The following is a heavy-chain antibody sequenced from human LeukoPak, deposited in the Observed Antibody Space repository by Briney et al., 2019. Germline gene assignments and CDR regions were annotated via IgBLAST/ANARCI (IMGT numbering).Heavy chain of an antibody. CDR3: ARVVVGATLYYGMDV. J-gene: IGHJ6*02. V-gene: IGHV4-39*07. CDR1: GGSIRSSYYY. CDR2: INHSGST. Sequence: PSETLSLTCTVSGGSIRSSYYYWGWIRQPPGKGLEWIGEINHSGSTNYNPSLKSRVTISVDTSKNQFSLKLSSVTAADTAVYYCARVVVGATLYYGMDVWGQGTTVTVSS. D-gene: IGHD1-26*01.